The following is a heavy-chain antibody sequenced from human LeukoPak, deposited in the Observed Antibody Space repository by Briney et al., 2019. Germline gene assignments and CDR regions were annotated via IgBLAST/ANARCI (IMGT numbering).Heavy chain of an antibody. Sequence: SETLSLTCAVYGGSFSGYYWSWIRQPPGKGLEWIGEINHSGSTNYNPSLKSRVTISVDTSKNQFSLKLSSATAADTAVYYCARARRSSSRPVNFDYWGQGTLVTVSS. CDR3: ARARRSSSRPVNFDY. V-gene: IGHV4-34*01. D-gene: IGHD6-13*01. CDR2: INHSGST. J-gene: IGHJ4*02. CDR1: GGSFSGYY.